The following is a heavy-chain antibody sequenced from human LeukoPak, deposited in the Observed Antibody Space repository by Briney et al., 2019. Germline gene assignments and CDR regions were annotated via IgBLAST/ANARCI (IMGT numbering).Heavy chain of an antibody. D-gene: IGHD2-15*01. J-gene: IGHJ1*01. CDR2: MNPNSGNT. V-gene: IGHV1-8*01. CDR3: ARGPPPYCSDDSCYSFLYFHP. Sequence: GASVKVSCKASGYTFTSYDINWVRQAAGQGLEWMGWMNPNSGNTDYAQKFQGRVTMTRDTSISTAYLELTTLRPDDTAVYYCARGPPPYCSDDSCYSFLYFHPWGQGTLVTVSS. CDR1: GYTFTSYD.